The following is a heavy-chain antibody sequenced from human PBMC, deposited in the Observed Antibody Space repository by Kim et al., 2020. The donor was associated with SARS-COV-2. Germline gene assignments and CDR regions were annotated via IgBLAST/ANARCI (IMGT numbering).Heavy chain of an antibody. D-gene: IGHD3-3*01. Sequence: GGSLRLSCAASGFTFSSYAMSWVRQAPGKGLEWVSAISGSGGSTYYADSVKGRFTISRDNSKNTLYLQMNSLRAEDTAVYYCAKIGDFWSGYYPDYWGQGTLVTVSS. CDR1: GFTFSSYA. J-gene: IGHJ4*02. V-gene: IGHV3-23*01. CDR3: AKIGDFWSGYYPDY. CDR2: ISGSGGST.